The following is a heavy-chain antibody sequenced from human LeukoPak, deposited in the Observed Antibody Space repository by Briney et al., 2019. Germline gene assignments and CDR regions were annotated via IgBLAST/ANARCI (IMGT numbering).Heavy chain of an antibody. V-gene: IGHV3-66*01. Sequence: GGSLRLSCAASGFSVSNNDMSWVRQAPGKGLEWVSVIYSGGGTYYADSVKGRFTISRDNSKNTLYLQMNSLRAEDTAVYYCARGLPPNYYYYMDVWGKGTTVTISS. CDR1: GFSVSNND. J-gene: IGHJ6*03. CDR2: IYSGGGT. CDR3: ARGLPPNYYYYMDV.